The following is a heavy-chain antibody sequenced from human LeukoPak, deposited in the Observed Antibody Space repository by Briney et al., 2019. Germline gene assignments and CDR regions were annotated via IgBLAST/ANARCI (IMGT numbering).Heavy chain of an antibody. J-gene: IGHJ2*01. V-gene: IGHV4-59*01. Sequence: SETLSLTCTVSGGSISSYYSSWIRQPPGKGLEWIGYIYYSGSTNYNPSLKSRVTISVDTSKNQFSLKLSSVTAADTAVYYCARASGRIAAAGGYWYFDLWGRGTLVTVSS. CDR2: IYYSGST. CDR3: ARASGRIAAAGGYWYFDL. CDR1: GGSISSYY. D-gene: IGHD6-13*01.